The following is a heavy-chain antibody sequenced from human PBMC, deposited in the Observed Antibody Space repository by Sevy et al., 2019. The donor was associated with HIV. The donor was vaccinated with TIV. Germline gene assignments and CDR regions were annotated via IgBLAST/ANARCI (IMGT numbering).Heavy chain of an antibody. CDR1: GFTFSSYS. D-gene: IGHD5-12*01. Sequence: GGSLRLSCAASGFTFSSYSMNWVRQAPGKGLEWVSYISSSSSTIYYADSVKGRFTISRDNAKNSLYLQMNSLRAEDTAVYYCARDHLDIVVTYYNNWFDPWGQGTLVTVSS. V-gene: IGHV3-48*01. J-gene: IGHJ5*02. CDR3: ARDHLDIVVTYYNNWFDP. CDR2: ISSSSSTI.